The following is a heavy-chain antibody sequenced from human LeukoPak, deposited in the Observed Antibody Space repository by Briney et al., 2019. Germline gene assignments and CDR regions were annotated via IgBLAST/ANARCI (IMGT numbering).Heavy chain of an antibody. CDR1: XXXFSXXX. Sequence: GGSLRLSCAXXXXXFSXXXMTWVRXXXXXXLEWVANIKQDGSEKNYVDSVKGRFTISRDNTENSLFLQMNSLRVEDTAVYYCARGVTSANWGQGTLVTVSS. J-gene: IGHJ4*02. CDR3: ARGVTSAN. CDR2: IKQDGSEK. D-gene: IGHD3-10*01. V-gene: IGHV3-7*01.